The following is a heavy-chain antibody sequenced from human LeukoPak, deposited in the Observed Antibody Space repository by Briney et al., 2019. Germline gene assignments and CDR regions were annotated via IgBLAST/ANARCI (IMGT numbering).Heavy chain of an antibody. CDR2: INPSGGST. CDR3: ARDLTIFGVGENAFDI. CDR1: GYTFTSYY. J-gene: IGHJ3*02. V-gene: IGHV1-46*01. D-gene: IGHD3-3*01. Sequence: ASVKVSCKASGYTFTSYYMHWVRQAPGQGLEWMGIINPSGGSTSYAQKFQGRVTKTRDTSTSTVYMELSSLRSEDTAVYYCARDLTIFGVGENAFDIWGQGTMVTVSS.